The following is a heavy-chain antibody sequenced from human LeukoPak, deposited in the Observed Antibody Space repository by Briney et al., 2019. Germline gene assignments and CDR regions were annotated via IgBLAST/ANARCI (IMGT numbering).Heavy chain of an antibody. D-gene: IGHD3-3*01. V-gene: IGHV4-34*01. CDR3: ARGRKYYDFWSGYYEEVNDFDY. Sequence: PSETLSLTCAVYGGSFSGYYWSWIRQPPGKWLEWIGEINHSGTTNYNPSLKSRVTISVDTAKNQFSIKLSSVTAAATAVYYCARGRKYYDFWSGYYEEVNDFDYWGQGTLVTVSS. J-gene: IGHJ4*02. CDR1: GGSFSGYY. CDR2: INHSGTT.